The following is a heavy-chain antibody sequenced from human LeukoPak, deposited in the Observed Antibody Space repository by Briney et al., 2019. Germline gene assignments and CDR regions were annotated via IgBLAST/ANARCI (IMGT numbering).Heavy chain of an antibody. D-gene: IGHD7-27*01. V-gene: IGHV3-30*18. Sequence: PGGSLRLSCAASGFTFSSYGMHWVRQAPGKGLEWVAVISYDGSNKYYADFVKGRFTISRDNSKNTLYLQMNSLRAEDTAVYYCAKDLGLGTGDYLYGMDVWGQGTTVTVSS. CDR3: AKDLGLGTGDYLYGMDV. CDR2: ISYDGSNK. J-gene: IGHJ6*02. CDR1: GFTFSSYG.